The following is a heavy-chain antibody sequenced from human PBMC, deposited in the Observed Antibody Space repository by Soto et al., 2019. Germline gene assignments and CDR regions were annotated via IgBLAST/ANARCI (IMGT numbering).Heavy chain of an antibody. J-gene: IGHJ6*02. CDR1: GYSFSSSW. Sequence: PGESLKISCKASGYSFSSSWIGWARQISGKGLEWMGITYPDRSQTLYSPSFQGQVTISVDTSISTVYLQWSSLKASDTATYYCARTSAAGKNYYGMDVWGQGTTVTVSS. V-gene: IGHV5-51*01. CDR2: TYPDRSQT. CDR3: ARTSAAGKNYYGMDV. D-gene: IGHD6-13*01.